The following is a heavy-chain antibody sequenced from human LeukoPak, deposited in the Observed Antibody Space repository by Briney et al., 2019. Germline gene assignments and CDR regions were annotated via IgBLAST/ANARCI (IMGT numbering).Heavy chain of an antibody. J-gene: IGHJ3*02. CDR3: ARDKDAFDI. CDR1: GGSVSSGSYY. Sequence: SETLSLTCTVSGGSVSSGSYYWNWIRQPPGKGLEWIGYIYYSGSTNYNLSHKSRVTISVDTSKNQFSLKLSSVTAADTAVYYCARDKDAFDIWGQGTMVTVSS. V-gene: IGHV4-61*01. CDR2: IYYSGST.